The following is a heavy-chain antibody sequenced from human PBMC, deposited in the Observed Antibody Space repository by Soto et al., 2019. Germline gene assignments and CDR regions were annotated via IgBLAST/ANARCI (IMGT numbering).Heavy chain of an antibody. Sequence: SETLSLTCTVSGGSISSYYWSWIRQPPGKGLEWIGYIYYSGSTNYNPSLKSRVTISVDTSKNQFSLKLSSVTAADTAVYYCARHTSYYYYYMDVWGKGTTVTVSS. CDR2: IYYSGST. V-gene: IGHV4-59*08. J-gene: IGHJ6*03. CDR1: GGSISSYY. CDR3: ARHTSYYYYYMDV.